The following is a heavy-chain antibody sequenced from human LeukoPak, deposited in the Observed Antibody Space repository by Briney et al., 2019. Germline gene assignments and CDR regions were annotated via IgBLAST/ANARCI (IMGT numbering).Heavy chain of an antibody. J-gene: IGHJ6*02. D-gene: IGHD4-17*01. CDR3: ARGPTVTFNYHYGMDV. CDR2: TRSKARGYTT. Sequence: GGSLRLSCAASGFTFSNYAMSWVRQAPGKGLEWVARTRSKARGYTTEYAASVKGRFTVSRDESMNSLYLQMNSLKTEDTAVYYCARGPTVTFNYHYGMDVWGQGTTVTVSS. V-gene: IGHV3-72*01. CDR1: GFTFSNYA.